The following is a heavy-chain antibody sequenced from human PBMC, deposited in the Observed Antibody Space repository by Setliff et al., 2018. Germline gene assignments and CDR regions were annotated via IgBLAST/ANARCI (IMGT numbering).Heavy chain of an antibody. J-gene: IGHJ6*02. CDR2: IKSKAYGGTT. V-gene: IGHV3-49*04. D-gene: IGHD6-13*01. Sequence: GGSLRLSCTASGFTFGDYAMSWVRQAPGKGLEWVGFIKSKAYGGTTEYAASVKGRFTISRDDSKSIAYLQMNSLKTEDTAVYYCTRVGRQLVYYYYGMDVWGQGTPVTVSS. CDR1: GFTFGDYA. CDR3: TRVGRQLVYYYYGMDV.